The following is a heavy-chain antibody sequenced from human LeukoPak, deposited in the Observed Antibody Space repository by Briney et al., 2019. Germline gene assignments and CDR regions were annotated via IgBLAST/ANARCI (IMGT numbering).Heavy chain of an antibody. CDR2: ISTSSIYI. D-gene: IGHD6-13*01. Sequence: GGSLRLSCAASGFTFSSYSMNWVRQAPGKGLEWVSSISTSSIYIYYADSLKGRFTISRDNAKNSLYLQMNSLRAEDTAVYYSARGDRYSSSLFGEVDYWGQGTLVTVSS. CDR1: GFTFSSYS. J-gene: IGHJ4*02. V-gene: IGHV3-21*01. CDR3: ARGDRYSSSLFGEVDY.